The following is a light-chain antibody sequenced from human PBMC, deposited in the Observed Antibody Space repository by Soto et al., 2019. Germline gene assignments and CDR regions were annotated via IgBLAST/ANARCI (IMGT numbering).Light chain of an antibody. V-gene: IGLV3-25*03. J-gene: IGLJ1*01. CDR1: ALPKQY. CDR2: KGS. CDR3: QSADSSGTYV. Sequence: SYELTQPPSVSVSPGQTARITCSGDALPKQYAYWYQQKPGQAPVLVIYKGSERPSGIPERFSGSSSGTTVTLTIRGVQAEDEADYYCQSADSSGTYVFGTGTKVTVL.